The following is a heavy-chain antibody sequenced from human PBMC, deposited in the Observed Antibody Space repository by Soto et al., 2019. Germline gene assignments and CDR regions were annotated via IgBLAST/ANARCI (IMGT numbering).Heavy chain of an antibody. J-gene: IGHJ6*02. CDR1: GGNPSNSA. CDR3: AGGRIVVAGCSSYYSMDV. V-gene: IGHV1-69*01. CDR2: IIPVFGII. Sequence: QVHLLLQSGAEVKKPGSSVKVACKASGGNPSNSAISWVRQAPGQGLEWMGGIIPVFGIISHAQNFQGRVTITADESTSTAYMELSSLRCKDTAVYFCAGGRIVVAGCSSYYSMDVWGQGTTVTVSS. D-gene: IGHD6-19*01.